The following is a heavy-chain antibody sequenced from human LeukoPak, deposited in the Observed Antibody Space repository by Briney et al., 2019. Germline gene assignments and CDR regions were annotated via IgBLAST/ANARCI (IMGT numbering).Heavy chain of an antibody. CDR2: MNHNSGNT. CDR1: GYTFTSYD. D-gene: IGHD3-16*01. V-gene: IGHV1-8*01. Sequence: VSVKVSCKASGYTFTSYDIKWVRQAAGQGVEWMGWMNHNSGNTDYAQKFKGRVTMNRNTAISTAYMEVSRLRSDDTAVYYCARRGSYYYYYMDVWGKGTTVTVSS. J-gene: IGHJ6*03. CDR3: ARRGSYYYYYMDV.